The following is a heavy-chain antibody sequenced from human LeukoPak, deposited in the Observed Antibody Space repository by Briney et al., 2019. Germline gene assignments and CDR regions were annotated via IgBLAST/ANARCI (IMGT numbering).Heavy chain of an antibody. CDR2: IIPIFGTA. V-gene: IGHV1-69*13. J-gene: IGHJ4*02. CDR1: GGTFSSYA. D-gene: IGHD3-10*01. Sequence: SVKVSCKASGGTFSSYAISWVRQAPGQGLEWMGGIIPIFGTANYAQKFQGRVTITADESTSTAYMELSSLRSEDTAVYYCARRYYYGSGSYSFDYWGQGTLVTVSS. CDR3: ARRYYYGSGSYSFDY.